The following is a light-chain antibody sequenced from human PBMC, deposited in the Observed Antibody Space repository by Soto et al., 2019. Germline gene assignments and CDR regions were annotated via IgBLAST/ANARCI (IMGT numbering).Light chain of an antibody. J-gene: IGLJ3*02. V-gene: IGLV2-14*01. CDR3: SSYKSSSTRV. CDR1: SSDVGGYNY. CDR2: DVS. Sequence: QSVLTQPASVSGSPGQSITISCTGTSSDVGGYNYVSWYQQHPGKAPKLIIYDVSNRPSGVSNRFSGSKSGSTASLTISGVQAADEAAYYCSSYKSSSTRVFGGGTKLTVL.